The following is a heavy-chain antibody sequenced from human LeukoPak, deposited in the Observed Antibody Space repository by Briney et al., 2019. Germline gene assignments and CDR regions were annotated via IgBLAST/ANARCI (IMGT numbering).Heavy chain of an antibody. CDR1: GYTFTSYG. D-gene: IGHD5-12*01. CDR2: ISAYNGNT. Sequence: ASVTVSCKASGYTFTSYGISWVRRAPGQGLEWMGWISAYNGNTNYAQKLQGRVTMTTDTSTSTAYMELRSLRSDDTAVYYCARDPGPRSGYDYYYYYGMDVWGQGTTVTVSS. V-gene: IGHV1-18*01. CDR3: ARDPGPRSGYDYYYYYGMDV. J-gene: IGHJ6*02.